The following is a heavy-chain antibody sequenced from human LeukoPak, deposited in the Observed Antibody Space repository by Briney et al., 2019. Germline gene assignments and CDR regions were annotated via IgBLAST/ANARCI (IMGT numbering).Heavy chain of an antibody. CDR1: GFTFSDYS. CDR2: ISRSSSSI. J-gene: IGHJ4*02. Sequence: GGSLRLSCAASGFTFSDYSMKWIRQAPGKGLEWVSSISRSSSSIDYADSVKGRFTISRDNAMNSMFLQMNSLRVEDTAVYYCAKDGPYYGTGAMYYFDYWGQGTPVTVSS. V-gene: IGHV3-21*01. D-gene: IGHD3-10*01. CDR3: AKDGPYYGTGAMYYFDY.